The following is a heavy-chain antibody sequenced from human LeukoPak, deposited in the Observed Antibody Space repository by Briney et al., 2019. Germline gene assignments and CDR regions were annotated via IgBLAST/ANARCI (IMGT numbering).Heavy chain of an antibody. CDR1: DDTFSGYS. V-gene: IGHV4-34*01. Sequence: SETLSLTCAVYDDTFSGYSWSWIRQSPGKGLEWIGEINHSGNTNYNPSLKSRVSILVDTSKNQFSLKLTSVTAADTAVYYCARGDAGYCSSSSCYGMRWFDRWGQGVLVTVSS. J-gene: IGHJ5*02. D-gene: IGHD2-2*01. CDR2: INHSGNT. CDR3: ARGDAGYCSSSSCYGMRWFDR.